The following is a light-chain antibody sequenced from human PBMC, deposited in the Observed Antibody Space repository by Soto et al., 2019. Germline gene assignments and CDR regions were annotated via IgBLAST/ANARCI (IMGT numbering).Light chain of an antibody. CDR3: QSADSSGTYV. Sequence: SYELTPPPSVSVSPGQTARITCSGDALPKQYAYWYQQKPGQAPVLVIYKDSERPSGIPERFSGSSSGTTVTLTISGVQAEDEADYYCQSADSSGTYVFGTGTKLTVL. J-gene: IGLJ1*01. CDR1: ALPKQY. V-gene: IGLV3-25*03. CDR2: KDS.